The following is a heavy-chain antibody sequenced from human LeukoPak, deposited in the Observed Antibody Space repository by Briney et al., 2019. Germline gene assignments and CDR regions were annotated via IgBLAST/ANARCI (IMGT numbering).Heavy chain of an antibody. D-gene: IGHD3-3*01. Sequence: ASVKVSCKASGYTFTSYGISWVRQAPGQGLEWMGWISAYNGNTNYAQKLQGRVTMTTDTSTSTAYMELRSLRSDDTAVYYRARCDAIFGGPTYFDYWGQGTLVTVSS. CDR3: ARCDAIFGGPTYFDY. J-gene: IGHJ4*02. V-gene: IGHV1-18*01. CDR2: ISAYNGNT. CDR1: GYTFTSYG.